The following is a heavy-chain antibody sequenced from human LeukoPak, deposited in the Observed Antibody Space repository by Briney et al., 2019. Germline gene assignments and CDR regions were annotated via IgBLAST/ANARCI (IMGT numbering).Heavy chain of an antibody. D-gene: IGHD3-22*01. V-gene: IGHV1-69*05. J-gene: IGHJ3*02. CDR3: ARVTEQGWLLDAFDI. Sequence: SVKVSCKASGGTFSSYAISWVRQAPGQGLEWMGGIIPIFGTANYAQKFQGRVTITTDESTSTAYMELSSLRSEDTAVYYCARVTEQGWLLDAFDIWGQGTMVTVS. CDR1: GGTFSSYA. CDR2: IIPIFGTA.